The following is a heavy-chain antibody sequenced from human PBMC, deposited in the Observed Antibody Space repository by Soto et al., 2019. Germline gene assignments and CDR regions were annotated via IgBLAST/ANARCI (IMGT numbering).Heavy chain of an antibody. CDR2: IIPIFGTA. D-gene: IGHD4-17*01. CDR3: ARDPDYGDYPRWFDP. Sequence: EASVKVSCKASGGTFSSYAISWVRQAPGQGLEWMGGIIPIFGTANYAQKFQGRVTITADESTSTAYMELSSLRSEDTAVYYCARDPDYGDYPRWFDPWGQGTLVTVSS. J-gene: IGHJ5*02. CDR1: GGTFSSYA. V-gene: IGHV1-69*13.